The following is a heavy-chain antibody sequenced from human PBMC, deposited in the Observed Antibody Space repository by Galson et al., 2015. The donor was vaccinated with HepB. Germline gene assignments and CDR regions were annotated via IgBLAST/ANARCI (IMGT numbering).Heavy chain of an antibody. D-gene: IGHD2-8*01. CDR3: ARDRDNTKDEVDHYYLMDV. CDR1: GGIFSSYA. CDR2: MDPMFETT. Sequence: SVKVSCKASGGIFSSYAFSWVRQAPGQGPEWLGGMDPMFETTHYAQNFQDRVTLTADESTSTIYMELRSLKYGDTAIYYCARDRDNTKDEVDHYYLMDVWGKGTTVSVSS. J-gene: IGHJ6*03. V-gene: IGHV1-69*13.